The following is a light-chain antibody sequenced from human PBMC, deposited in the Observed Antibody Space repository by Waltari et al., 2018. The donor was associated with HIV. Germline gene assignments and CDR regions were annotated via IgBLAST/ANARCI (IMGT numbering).Light chain of an antibody. J-gene: IGLJ1*01. Sequence: QSALTQPPSVSGSPGQSVSISCSGTTSEFGFYDYVSCYQQYPGKAPKLIIFDVNQRPSWVPERFSGSKSGNTASLTISGLQTEDEADYFCCAYAAGHVSYVFGNGTAVAVL. CDR3: CAYAAGHVSYV. V-gene: IGLV2-11*01. CDR2: DVN. CDR1: TSEFGFYDY.